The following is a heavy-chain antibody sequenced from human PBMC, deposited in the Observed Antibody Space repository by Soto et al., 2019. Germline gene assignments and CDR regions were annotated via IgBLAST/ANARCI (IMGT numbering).Heavy chain of an antibody. V-gene: IGHV3-11*01. Sequence: PGGSLRLSCAASGFTFSDYYMNWVRQAPGKGLEWVSSISSSSTIYYADSVKGRFTISRDNAKNSLYLQMNSLKTEDTAVYYCTRDSMSYSFDHWGQGIRVTVSS. CDR2: ISSSSTI. J-gene: IGHJ4*02. CDR3: TRDSMSYSFDH. D-gene: IGHD2-21*01. CDR1: GFTFSDYY.